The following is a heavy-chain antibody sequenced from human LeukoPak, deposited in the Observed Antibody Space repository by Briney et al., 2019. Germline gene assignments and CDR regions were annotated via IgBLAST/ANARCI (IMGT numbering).Heavy chain of an antibody. D-gene: IGHD2-15*01. Sequence: GGSLRLSCAASGFTFSGYAMSWVRQAPGKGLEWVSAISGSGGSTYYADSVKGRFTISRDNSKNTLYLQMNSLRAEDTAVYYCAKAVVVVAESGTFDYWGQGTLVTVPS. CDR2: ISGSGGST. CDR3: AKAVVVVAESGTFDY. V-gene: IGHV3-23*01. J-gene: IGHJ4*02. CDR1: GFTFSGYA.